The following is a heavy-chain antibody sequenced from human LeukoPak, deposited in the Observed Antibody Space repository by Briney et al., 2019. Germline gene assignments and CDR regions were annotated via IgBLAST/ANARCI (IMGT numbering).Heavy chain of an antibody. J-gene: IGHJ4*02. CDR2: ISSSSSYR. D-gene: IGHD2-2*01. V-gene: IGHV3-21*01. CDR3: VRDSRPAD. CDR1: GFTFNTYS. Sequence: GGSLRLSCAASGFTFNTYSMNWVRQVPGVGLEWVSCISSSSSYRYYADSVQGRFTISRDNGKNTVYLQMNSLRAEDTAVYYCVRDSRPADWGQGTLVTVSS.